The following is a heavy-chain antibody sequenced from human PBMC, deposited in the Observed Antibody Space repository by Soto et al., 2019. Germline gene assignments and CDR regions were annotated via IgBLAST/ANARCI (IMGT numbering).Heavy chain of an antibody. Sequence: SQTLSLPCAISGDSVSSNSATWNWIRQSPSRGLEWLGRTYYRSKWYNDYAVSVRSRITISPDTSKNQFSLQLNSVTPEDAALYYCARDHRGAKYGLDVWGQGTTVTVSS. CDR2: TYYRSKWYN. V-gene: IGHV6-1*01. J-gene: IGHJ6*02. CDR1: GDSVSSNSAT. D-gene: IGHD1-26*01. CDR3: ARDHRGAKYGLDV.